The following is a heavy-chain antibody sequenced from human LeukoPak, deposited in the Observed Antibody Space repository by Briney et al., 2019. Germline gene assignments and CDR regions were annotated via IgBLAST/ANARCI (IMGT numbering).Heavy chain of an antibody. D-gene: IGHD1-26*01. CDR2: IYCSGST. V-gene: IGHV4-59*08. CDR3: ARHGGSIDY. J-gene: IGHJ4*02. CDR1: GGSISSYY. Sequence: SETLSLTCTVSGGSISSYYWSWIRQPPGKGLEWIGYIYCSGSTNYNPSLKSRVTISVDTSKNQFSLKLSSVTAADTAVYYCARHGGSIDYWGQGTLVTVSS.